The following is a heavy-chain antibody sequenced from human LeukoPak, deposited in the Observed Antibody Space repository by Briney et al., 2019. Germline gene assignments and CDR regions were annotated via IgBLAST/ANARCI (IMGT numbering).Heavy chain of an antibody. Sequence: GESLKISCKGSGYTFTSYWIAWVRQMPGKGPEWMGIIYPGDSDTRYTPSFQGQVTMSADKSINTAYLQWSSLKASDTAMYYCARRQGCSSTSCPPDYWGQGTLVTVSP. D-gene: IGHD2-2*01. J-gene: IGHJ4*02. CDR2: IYPGDSDT. CDR1: GYTFTSYW. V-gene: IGHV5-51*01. CDR3: ARRQGCSSTSCPPDY.